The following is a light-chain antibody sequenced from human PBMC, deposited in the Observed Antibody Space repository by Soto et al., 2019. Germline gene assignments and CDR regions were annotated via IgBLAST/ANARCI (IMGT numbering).Light chain of an antibody. Sequence: QSVLTQPPSVSGAPGQRVTISCTGSSSNIGTAYDVHWYQQFPGVAPKLLIYGNTNRPSGVPDRFSGSRSGTSASLAITGLQAEDEADYYCQTYDTSLSSVVFGGGTKLTVL. CDR2: GNT. CDR3: QTYDTSLSSVV. CDR1: SSNIGTAYD. V-gene: IGLV1-40*01. J-gene: IGLJ2*01.